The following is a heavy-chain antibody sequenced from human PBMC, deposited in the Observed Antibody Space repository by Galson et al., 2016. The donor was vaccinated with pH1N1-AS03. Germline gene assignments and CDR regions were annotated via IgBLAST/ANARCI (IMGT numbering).Heavy chain of an antibody. J-gene: IGHJ4*02. V-gene: IGHV1-69*10. CDR2: ISPIRGSA. Sequence: SVKVSCKASGGTLTNYSVNWVRQAPGQGLEWMGGISPIRGSANHAQKFQGRVTITADIFTDTAYMELRGLSSEDTAVYYCARGLTYPFGSGCVFWGQGTLVTVSS. CDR3: ARGLTYPFGSGCVF. D-gene: IGHD3-10*01. CDR1: GGTLTNYS.